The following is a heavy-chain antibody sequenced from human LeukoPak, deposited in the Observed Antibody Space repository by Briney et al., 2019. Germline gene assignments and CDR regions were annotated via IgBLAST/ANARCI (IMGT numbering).Heavy chain of an antibody. J-gene: IGHJ4*02. Sequence: EGSPRLSCAASGFTFSSYEMNWVRQAPGKGLEWVSYISSSGSTIYYADSVKGRFTISRDNAKNSLYLQMNSLRDEDTAVYYCARDSSGWPKLFDYWGQGTLVTVSS. V-gene: IGHV3-48*03. CDR1: GFTFSSYE. D-gene: IGHD6-19*01. CDR3: ARDSSGWPKLFDY. CDR2: ISSSGSTI.